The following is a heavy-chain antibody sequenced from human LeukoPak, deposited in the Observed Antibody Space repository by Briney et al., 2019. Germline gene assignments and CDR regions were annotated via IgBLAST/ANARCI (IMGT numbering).Heavy chain of an antibody. CDR2: ISSSSDYI. V-gene: IGHV3-21*01. J-gene: IGHJ4*02. Sequence: PGGSLRLSCAASGFTFTTFNMKWVRQSPGKGLEWVSCISSSSDYIYYADSVKGRFTLSRDNSRNSLYLQMNSLRAEDTAVYYCAGRDYGDYFFDSWGQGTLVTVSS. CDR1: GFTFTTFN. CDR3: AGRDYGDYFFDS. D-gene: IGHD4-17*01.